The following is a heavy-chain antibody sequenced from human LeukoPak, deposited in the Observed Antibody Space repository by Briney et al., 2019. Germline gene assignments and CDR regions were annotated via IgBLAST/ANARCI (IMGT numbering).Heavy chain of an antibody. D-gene: IGHD5-18*01. J-gene: IGHJ5*02. Sequence: SETLSLTCTVSGVSISSSSYYWGWIRQPPGKGLEWIGSIYYSGTTHYNPSLESRVTISVDTSKNQFSLKLASVTAADTAIYYCAKGAGGFSYYNWFDPWGQGTLVTVSS. CDR3: AKGAGGFSYYNWFDP. CDR1: GVSISSSSYY. V-gene: IGHV4-39*07. CDR2: IYYSGTT.